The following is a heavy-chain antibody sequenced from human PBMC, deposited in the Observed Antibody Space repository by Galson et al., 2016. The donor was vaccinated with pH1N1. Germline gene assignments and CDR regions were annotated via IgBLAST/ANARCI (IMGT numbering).Heavy chain of an antibody. CDR2: INQDGGEI. CDR3: ARRLWGYDSY. J-gene: IGHJ4*02. Sequence: SLRLSCAASGFTFSTYWMHWVRQAPGKRLEWVANINQDGGEIYYVDSVKGRFTISRDNAKNSVFLQMDSLRADDTAVYYCARRLWGYDSYWGQGTLVTVSS. CDR1: GFTFSTYW. D-gene: IGHD5-12*01. V-gene: IGHV3-7*01.